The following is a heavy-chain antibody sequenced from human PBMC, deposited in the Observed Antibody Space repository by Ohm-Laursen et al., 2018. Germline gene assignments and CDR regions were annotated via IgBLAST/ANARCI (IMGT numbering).Heavy chain of an antibody. V-gene: IGHV3-20*01. J-gene: IGHJ6*02. CDR2: INWNGGST. Sequence: SLRLSCAASGFTFSSYAMSWVRQAPGKGLEWVSGINWNGGSTNYADSVKGRFTISRDNARNSLYLQMNSLRAEDTALYHCARSGLRSYGMDVWGRGTTVTVSS. CDR3: ARSGLRSYGMDV. CDR1: GFTFSSYA. D-gene: IGHD3-3*01.